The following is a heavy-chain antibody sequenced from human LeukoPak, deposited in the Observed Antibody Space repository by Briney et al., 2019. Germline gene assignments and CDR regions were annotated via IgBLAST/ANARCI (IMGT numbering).Heavy chain of an antibody. CDR3: ARESPMSSGWNNWFDP. CDR1: GFTVSSYY. V-gene: IGHV3-53*01. Sequence: HPGGSLRLSCAASGFTVSSYYMTWVRQAPGKGLEWVSVIYSGGSTYYADSVKGRFTISRDNSKNTVYLQMNSLRAEDTAVYYCARESPMSSGWNNWFDPWGQGTLVTVSS. J-gene: IGHJ5*02. D-gene: IGHD6-19*01. CDR2: IYSGGST.